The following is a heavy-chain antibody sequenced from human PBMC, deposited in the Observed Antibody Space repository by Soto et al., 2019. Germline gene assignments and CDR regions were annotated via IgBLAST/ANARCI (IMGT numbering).Heavy chain of an antibody. V-gene: IGHV4-59*01. CDR1: GGSISSYN. J-gene: IGHJ4*02. CDR3: ARVQAGTIDY. Sequence: SETLSLTCTVSGGSISSYNWSWLRQPPGKGLEWIGYIYYSGSTNYNPSLKSRVTISVDTSKNQFSLKLSSVTAADTAVYYCARVQAGTIDYWGQGALVTVSS. D-gene: IGHD1-1*01. CDR2: IYYSGST.